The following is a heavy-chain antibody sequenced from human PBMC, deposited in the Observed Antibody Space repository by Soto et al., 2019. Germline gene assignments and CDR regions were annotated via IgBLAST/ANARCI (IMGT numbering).Heavy chain of an antibody. J-gene: IGHJ6*02. CDR3: VRQGIDYLHGLVDV. Sequence: QVQVQQSGPGLVKPSETLSLTCTVSSGPSRSHNWGWIRQPPGGGLEWIGYGYYTGDTSYNPSLKSRVTISADTSTNHISLTLRSVTAADTAVYYCVRQGIDYLHGLVDVWGQGTTVSVSS. V-gene: IGHV4-59*08. CDR1: SGPSRSHN. CDR2: GYYTGDT. D-gene: IGHD5-12*01.